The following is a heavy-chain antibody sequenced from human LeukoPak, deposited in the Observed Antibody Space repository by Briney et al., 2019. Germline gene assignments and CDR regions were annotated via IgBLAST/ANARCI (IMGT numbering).Heavy chain of an antibody. V-gene: IGHV4-59*11. CDR3: ASYWGNFDY. J-gene: IGHJ4*02. CDR2: IYYSGST. D-gene: IGHD3-16*01. CDR1: GGSISSHY. Sequence: SETLSLTCTVSGGSISSHYWSWIRQPPGKGLEWIGYIYYSGSTNYNPSLKSRVTISVDTSKNQFSLKLSSVTAADTAVYYCASYWGNFDYWDQGTLVTVSS.